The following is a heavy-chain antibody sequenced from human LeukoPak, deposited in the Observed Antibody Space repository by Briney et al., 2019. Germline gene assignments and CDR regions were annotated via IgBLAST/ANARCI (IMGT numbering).Heavy chain of an antibody. D-gene: IGHD2-21*01. CDR3: ERVWLWWGSLPDY. Sequence: GGSLRLSCAASGFTFSRSWMSWVRQAPGKGLEWVANIKQDGSEKYYVDSVKGRFTVSRDNPKNSLYLQMNSLRSEDTAVYYCERVWLWWGSLPDYWGQGTLVTVSS. CDR1: GFTFSRSW. CDR2: IKQDGSEK. J-gene: IGHJ4*02. V-gene: IGHV3-7*01.